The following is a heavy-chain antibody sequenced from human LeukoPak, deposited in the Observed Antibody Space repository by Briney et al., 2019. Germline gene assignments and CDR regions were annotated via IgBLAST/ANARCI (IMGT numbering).Heavy chain of an antibody. CDR1: GFTLDDYA. D-gene: IGHD3-10*01. V-gene: IGHV3-9*01. J-gene: IGHJ3*02. CDR3: AKASSILYDAFDI. CDR2: ISWNSGSI. Sequence: PGGSLRLSCAASGFTLDDYAMHWVRQAPGKGLEGVSGISWNSGSIGYADSVKGRFTISRDNAKNSLYLQMNSLRAEDTALYYCAKASSILYDAFDIWGQGTMVTVSS.